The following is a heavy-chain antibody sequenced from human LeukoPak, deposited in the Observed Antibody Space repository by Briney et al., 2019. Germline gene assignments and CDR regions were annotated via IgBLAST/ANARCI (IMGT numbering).Heavy chain of an antibody. J-gene: IGHJ4*02. CDR3: ARMRFFGSGISDY. Sequence: PGGSLRLSCAASGFTFSSYGMHWVRQAPGKGLDWVAFIHHDGSNKYYADSVRGRFTISRDNSKNTLYLQMNSLRAEDTAVYYCARMRFFGSGISDYWGQGTLVTVSS. CDR1: GFTFSSYG. D-gene: IGHD3-10*01. V-gene: IGHV3-30*02. CDR2: IHHDGSNK.